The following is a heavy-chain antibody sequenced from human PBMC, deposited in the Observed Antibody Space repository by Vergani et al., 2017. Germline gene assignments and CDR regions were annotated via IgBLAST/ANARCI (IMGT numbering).Heavy chain of an antibody. CDR2: ISWNSGSI. J-gene: IGHJ3*02. Sequence: EVQLVESGGDLVQPGRSLRLSCAASGFTFDDYAMHWVRQAPGKGLEWVSGISWNSGSIGYADSVKGRFTISRDNAKTPLYLQMNSLRTEDTALYYCAKALYSNYGGDAFDIWGQGTMVTVSS. V-gene: IGHV3-9*01. D-gene: IGHD4-11*01. CDR3: AKALYSNYGGDAFDI. CDR1: GFTFDDYA.